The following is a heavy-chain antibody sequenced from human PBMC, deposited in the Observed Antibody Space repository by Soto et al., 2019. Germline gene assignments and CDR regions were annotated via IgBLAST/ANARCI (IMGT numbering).Heavy chain of an antibody. J-gene: IGHJ4*02. CDR3: ARGYCTNGVCYTYFDY. D-gene: IGHD2-8*01. V-gene: IGHV1-18*01. CDR1: GYTFTSYG. CDR2: ISAYNGNT. Sequence: ASVKVSCKASGYTFTSYGISWVRQAPGQGLEWMGWISAYNGNTNYAQKLQGRVTMTTDTSTSTAYMELRSLRSDDTAVYYCARGYCTNGVCYTYFDYWGQGTLVTVSS.